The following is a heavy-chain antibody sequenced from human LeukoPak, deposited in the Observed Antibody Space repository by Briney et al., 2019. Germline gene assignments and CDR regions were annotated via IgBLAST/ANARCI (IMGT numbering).Heavy chain of an antibody. D-gene: IGHD3-10*01. V-gene: IGHV4-59*08. CDR2: IYCSGST. CDR3: ARRSNYGSGMPWFDP. CDR1: GGSISSYY. Sequence: PSETLSLTCTVSGGSISSYYWSWIRQPAGKGLEWIGYIYCSGSTNYNPSLKSRVTISVDTSKNQFSLKLSSVTAADMAVYYCARRSNYGSGMPWFDPWGQGTLVTVSS. J-gene: IGHJ5*02.